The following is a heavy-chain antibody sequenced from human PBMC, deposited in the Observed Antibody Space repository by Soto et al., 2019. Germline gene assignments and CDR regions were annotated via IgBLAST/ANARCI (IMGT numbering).Heavy chain of an antibody. Sequence: EVQLVESGGGVVRPGGSLRLSCAASGFTFDDYGMSWVRQAPGKGLEWVSGINWNGGSTGYADSVKGRFTISRDNAKNSLDLQRNRLRAEDTALYYCARFYGQLAAIAAFDIWGQGTMFIVSS. CDR2: INWNGGST. CDR1: GFTFDDYG. D-gene: IGHD4-17*01. V-gene: IGHV3-20*04. J-gene: IGHJ3*02. CDR3: ARFYGQLAAIAAFDI.